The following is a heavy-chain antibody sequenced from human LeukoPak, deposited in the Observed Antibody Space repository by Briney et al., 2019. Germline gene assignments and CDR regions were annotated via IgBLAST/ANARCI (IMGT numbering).Heavy chain of an antibody. V-gene: IGHV4-34*01. CDR2: INHSGST. D-gene: IGHD2-15*01. Sequence: SETLSLTCAVYGGSFSDYYWSWIRQPPGKGLEWIGEINHSGSTNYNPSLKSRVTISVDTSKNQFSLKLSSVTAADTAVYYCARDRGGYCSGGSCYSAVTDYWGQGTLVTVSS. J-gene: IGHJ4*02. CDR1: GGSFSDYY. CDR3: ARDRGGYCSGGSCYSAVTDY.